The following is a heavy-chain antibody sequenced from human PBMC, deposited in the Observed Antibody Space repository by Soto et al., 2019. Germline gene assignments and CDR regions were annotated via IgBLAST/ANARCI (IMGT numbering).Heavy chain of an antibody. J-gene: IGHJ6*02. V-gene: IGHV3-30*18. CDR3: AKGSSGYHYGMDV. D-gene: IGHD3-22*01. CDR1: GFTFSSYG. Sequence: QVQLVESGGGVVQPGRSLRLSCAASGFTFSSYGMHWVRQAPGKGLEWVAVISYDGSNKYYADSVKGRFTISRDNSKNTLYLQMDSLRAEDTAVYYCAKGSSGYHYGMDVWGQGTTVTVSS. CDR2: ISYDGSNK.